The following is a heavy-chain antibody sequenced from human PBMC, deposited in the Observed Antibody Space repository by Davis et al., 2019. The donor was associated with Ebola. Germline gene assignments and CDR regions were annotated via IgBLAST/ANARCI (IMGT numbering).Heavy chain of an antibody. Sequence: PSETLSLTCAVNGQSFRDYYWGWIRQPPGKGLEWIGEINHSGSTYYNPSLKSRVTISIDTSRNQFSLKPTSVTAADTAVYYCASPHQIRGKDYFDLWGQGTLVTVSS. V-gene: IGHV4-34*01. CDR3: ASPHQIRGKDYFDL. D-gene: IGHD2-2*01. J-gene: IGHJ4*02. CDR1: GQSFRDYY. CDR2: INHSGST.